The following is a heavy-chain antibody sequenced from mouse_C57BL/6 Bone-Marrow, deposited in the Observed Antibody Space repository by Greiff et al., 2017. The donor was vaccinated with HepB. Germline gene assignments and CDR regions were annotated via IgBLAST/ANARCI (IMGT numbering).Heavy chain of an antibody. D-gene: IGHD1-1*01. V-gene: IGHV1-64*01. CDR1: GYTFTSYW. CDR2: IHPNSGST. Sequence: QVRLQQPGAELVKPGASVKLSCKASGYTFTSYWMHWVKQRPGQGLEWIGMIHPNSGSTNYNEKFKSKATLTVDKSSSTAYMQLSSLTSEDSAVYYCARRGGSSFYWYFDVWGTGTTVTVSS. CDR3: ARRGGSSFYWYFDV. J-gene: IGHJ1*03.